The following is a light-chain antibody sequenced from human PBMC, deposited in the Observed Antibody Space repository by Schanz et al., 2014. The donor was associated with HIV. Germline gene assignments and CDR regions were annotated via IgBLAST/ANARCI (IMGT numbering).Light chain of an antibody. CDR3: QQANSFPLT. CDR1: QDIRDD. V-gene: IGKV1-17*01. Sequence: DIQMPQSPSSLSASVGDRVTITCRASQDIRDDLGWYQQSPGKAPKRLIYDASSLQRGVPSRFSGSGSGTDFTLTISSLQPEDFATYYCQQANSFPLTFGPGTKVDIK. CDR2: DAS. J-gene: IGKJ3*01.